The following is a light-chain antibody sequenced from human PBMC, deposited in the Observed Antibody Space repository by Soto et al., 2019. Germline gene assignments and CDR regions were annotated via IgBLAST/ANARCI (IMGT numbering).Light chain of an antibody. V-gene: IGLV2-23*02. Sequence: QSVLTQPASVSGSPGQSITISCTGSSSDVGTYNLVSWYQQHPGEAPKLMIYEVTKRPSGVSNRFSGSKSGNTAPLTISGLQAEDEADYYCCSYAGSSYVFGTGTKLTVL. CDR2: EVT. CDR3: CSYAGSSYV. CDR1: SSDVGTYNL. J-gene: IGLJ1*01.